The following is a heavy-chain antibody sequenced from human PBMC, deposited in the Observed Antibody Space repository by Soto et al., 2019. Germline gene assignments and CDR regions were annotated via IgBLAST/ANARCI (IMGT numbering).Heavy chain of an antibody. CDR3: ARVVRRSYDFWSGYGSQNYYGMDV. CDR2: IKQDGSEK. D-gene: IGHD3-3*01. V-gene: IGHV3-7*01. Sequence: GGSLRLSCAASGFTFSSYWMSWVRQAPGKGLEWVANIKQDGSEKYYVDSVKGRFTISRDNAKNSLYLQMNSLRAEDTAVYYCARVVRRSYDFWSGYGSQNYYGMDVWGQGTTVTVSS. CDR1: GFTFSSYW. J-gene: IGHJ6*02.